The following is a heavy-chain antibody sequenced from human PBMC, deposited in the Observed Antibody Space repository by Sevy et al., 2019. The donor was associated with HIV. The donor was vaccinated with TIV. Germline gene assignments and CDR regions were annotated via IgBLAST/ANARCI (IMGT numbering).Heavy chain of an antibody. CDR3: AREGCTQPHDY. Sequence: GGSLRLSCAASGFTFAKYSMSWVRQAPGKGLEWVSTFSFGCGRINYADPVKGRFTISRDDSKNNLFLQMNSLRAEDTATYFCAREGCTQPHDYWGQGTLVTVSS. V-gene: IGHV3-23*01. J-gene: IGHJ4*02. CDR2: FSFGCGRI. CDR1: GFTFAKYS. D-gene: IGHD2-8*01.